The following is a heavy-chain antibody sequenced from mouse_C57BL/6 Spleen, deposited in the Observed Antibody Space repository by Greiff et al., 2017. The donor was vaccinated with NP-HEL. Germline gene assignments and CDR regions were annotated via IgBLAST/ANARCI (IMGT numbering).Heavy chain of an antibody. D-gene: IGHD4-1*01. J-gene: IGHJ1*03. CDR3: ARRLTGDWYFDV. V-gene: IGHV1-64*01. CDR1: GYTFTSYW. Sequence: VQLQQPGAELVKPGASVKLSCKASGYTFTSYWMHWVKQRPGQGLEWIGMIHPNSGSTNYNEKFKSKATLTVDKSSSTAYMQLSSLTSEDSAVYYCARRLTGDWYFDVWGTGTTVTVSS. CDR2: IHPNSGST.